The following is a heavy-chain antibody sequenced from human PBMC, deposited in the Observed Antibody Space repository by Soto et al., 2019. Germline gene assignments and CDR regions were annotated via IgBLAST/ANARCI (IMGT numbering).Heavy chain of an antibody. CDR2: TNQEGSEK. CDR3: AGDQL. V-gene: IGHV3-7*01. J-gene: IGHJ4*02. CDR1: GFTFSAYW. Sequence: EVQLVESGGGLVQPGGSLRLSCAASGFTFSAYWMNWVRQAPGKGLEWVANTNQEGSEKYYVDSVKGRFTISRDNAKNLLYLQMNSLRDEDTAVYYCAGDQLGGQGTLVTVSS.